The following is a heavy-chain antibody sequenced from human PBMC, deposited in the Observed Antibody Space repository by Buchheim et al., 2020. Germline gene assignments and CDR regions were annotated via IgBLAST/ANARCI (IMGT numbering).Heavy chain of an antibody. CDR2: IYYSGTT. D-gene: IGHD4-23*01. CDR3: ARQVVTSDAEFFQY. V-gene: IGHV4-59*08. Sequence: QVQLQESGPGLVKPSETLSLTCTVSGGSISSYYWSWIRQPPGKGLEWIGYIYYSGTTNYNPSLKSRVTIPVDTSKNQFSLKLTSVTAADTAVYYCARQVVTSDAEFFQYWGQGTL. J-gene: IGHJ1*01. CDR1: GGSISSYY.